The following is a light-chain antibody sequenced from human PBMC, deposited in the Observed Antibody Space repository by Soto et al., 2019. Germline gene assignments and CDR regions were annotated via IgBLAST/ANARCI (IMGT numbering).Light chain of an antibody. CDR1: SSNIGAGYD. V-gene: IGLV1-40*01. J-gene: IGLJ1*01. CDR2: GNS. Sequence: QSVLTQPPSVSGAPGQRVTISCNGSSSNIGAGYDVHWYQQLPGTAPKLLIYGNSNRPSGVPDRFSGSKSGTSASLAITGLQAEDEADYYCQSYDSSLSGLVFGTGNKVTVL. CDR3: QSYDSSLSGLV.